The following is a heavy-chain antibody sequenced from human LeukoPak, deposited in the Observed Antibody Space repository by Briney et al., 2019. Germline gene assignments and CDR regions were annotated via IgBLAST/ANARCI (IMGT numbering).Heavy chain of an antibody. Sequence: GGSLRLSCAASGFTVSSNYMSWVRQAPGKGLEWVAVIWYDGSNKYYADSVKGRFTISRDNSKNTLYLQMNSLRAEDTAVYYCARDHGAFDIWGQGTMVTVSS. CDR3: ARDHGAFDI. J-gene: IGHJ3*02. CDR1: GFTVSSNY. CDR2: IWYDGSNK. V-gene: IGHV3-33*08.